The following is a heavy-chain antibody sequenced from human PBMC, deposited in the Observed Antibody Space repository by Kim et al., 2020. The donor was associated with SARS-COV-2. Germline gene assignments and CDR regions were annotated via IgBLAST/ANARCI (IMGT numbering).Heavy chain of an antibody. CDR2: INHSGST. CDR3: ARGRRTYSGYDLGFDY. V-gene: IGHV4-34*01. CDR1: GGSFSGYY. D-gene: IGHD5-12*01. Sequence: SETLSLTCAVYGGSFSGYYWSWIRQPPGKGLEWIGEINHSGSTNYNPSLKSRVTISVDTSKNQFSLKLSSVTAADTAVYYCARGRRTYSGYDLGFDYWGQGTLVTVSS. J-gene: IGHJ4*02.